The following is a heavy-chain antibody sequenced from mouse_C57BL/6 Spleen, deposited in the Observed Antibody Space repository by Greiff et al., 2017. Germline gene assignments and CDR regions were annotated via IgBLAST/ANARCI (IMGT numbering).Heavy chain of an antibody. V-gene: IGHV1-69*01. D-gene: IGHD1-1*01. CDR1: GYTFTSYW. J-gene: IGHJ3*01. CDR3: ARGYGRAFAY. Sequence: QVQLQQSGAELVMPGASVKLSCKASGYTFTSYWMHWVKERPGQGLEWIGEIDPSDSYTNYNQKFKGKSTLTVAKSSSTAYMQRSSLTSEDSAVYYCARGYGRAFAYWGQGTLVTVSA. CDR2: IDPSDSYT.